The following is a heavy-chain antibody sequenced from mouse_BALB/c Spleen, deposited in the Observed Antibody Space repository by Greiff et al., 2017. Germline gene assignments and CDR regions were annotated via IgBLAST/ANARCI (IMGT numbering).Heavy chain of an antibody. V-gene: IGHV1-39*01. CDR3: ARAEYGNYLFAY. CDR2: IDPYYGGT. J-gene: IGHJ3*01. Sequence: EVKLVESGPELEKPGASVKISCKASGYSFTGYNMNWVKQSNGKSLEWIGNIDPYYGGTSYNQKFKGKATLTVDKSSSTAYMQLKSLTSEDSAVYYCARAEYGNYLFAYWGQGTLVTVSA. CDR1: GYSFTGYN. D-gene: IGHD2-10*02.